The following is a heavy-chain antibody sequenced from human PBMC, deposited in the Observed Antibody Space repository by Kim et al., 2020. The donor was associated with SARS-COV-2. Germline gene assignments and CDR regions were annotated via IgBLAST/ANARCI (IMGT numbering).Heavy chain of an antibody. D-gene: IGHD3-10*01. J-gene: IGHJ4*02. Sequence: SETLSLTCTVSGGSISSSSYYWGWIRQPPGKGLEWIGSIYYSGSTYYNPSLKSRGTISVDTSKNQFSLKLSSVTAADTAVYYCARTTVSFGEIDYWGQGTLVSFGEIDYWGQGTLVTVSS. CDR3: ARTTVSFGEIDYWGQGTLVSFGEIDY. V-gene: IGHV4-39*01. CDR1: GGSISSSSYY. CDR2: IYYSGST.